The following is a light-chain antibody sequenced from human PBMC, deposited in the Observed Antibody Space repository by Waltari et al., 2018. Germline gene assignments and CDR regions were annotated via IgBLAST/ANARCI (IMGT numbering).Light chain of an antibody. Sequence: IVLTQSPGTLSLSQGKRATLSCRASQTFSSDAFLAWYQQKPGQAPRLLIYETSIRATGIPDRFSGSGSATDFTLTISRLEPEDFAVYYCQQYGSAYTFGQGTKLEIK. CDR2: ETS. V-gene: IGKV3-20*01. CDR1: QTFSSDA. CDR3: QQYGSAYT. J-gene: IGKJ2*01.